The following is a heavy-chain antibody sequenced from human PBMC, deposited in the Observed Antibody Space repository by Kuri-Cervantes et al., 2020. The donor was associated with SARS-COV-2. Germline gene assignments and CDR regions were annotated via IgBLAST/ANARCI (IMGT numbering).Heavy chain of an antibody. CDR2: IYYSGST. V-gene: IGHV4-59*01. CDR1: GGSISSYY. CDR3: ARGGPRITMVRGIPGWFDP. Sequence: ESLKISCTVSGGSISSYYWSWIRQPPGKGLEWIGYIYYSGSTNYNPSLKSRVTISVDTSKNQFSLKLSSVTAADTAVYYCARGGPRITMVRGIPGWFDPWGQGTLVTSPQ. D-gene: IGHD3-10*01. J-gene: IGHJ5*02.